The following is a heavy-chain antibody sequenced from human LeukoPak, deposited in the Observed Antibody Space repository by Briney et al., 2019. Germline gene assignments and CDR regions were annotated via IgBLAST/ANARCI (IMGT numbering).Heavy chain of an antibody. V-gene: IGHV3-30-3*01. CDR1: GFTFSRYA. CDR2: ITYDGNNK. CDR3: ARGLLETTTSYFDY. Sequence: GGSLRLSCAASGFTFSRYAMHWVRQAPGKGLEWVAVITYDGNNKYYADSVKGRFTISRDNSESSLYLQMNSLRTDDTAVYYCARGLLETTTSYFDYWGQGTLVTVSS. D-gene: IGHD2/OR15-2a*01. J-gene: IGHJ4*02.